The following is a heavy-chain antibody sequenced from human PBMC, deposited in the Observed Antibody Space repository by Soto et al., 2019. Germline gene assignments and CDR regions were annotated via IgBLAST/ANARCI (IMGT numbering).Heavy chain of an antibody. Sequence: GGSRRRSCAAAGCTRRKYEINWVPQAPGKGMEWISKISVSNNNIYYADSVRGRFTISRDNAKNSLYLQMNSLRAEDTAIYYCASEGLCGAACYFFEYWRQGTQVTFSS. CDR2: ISVSNNNI. V-gene: IGHV3-48*03. D-gene: IGHD2-21*02. CDR3: ASEGLCGAACYFFEY. CDR1: GCTRRKYE. J-gene: IGHJ4*02.